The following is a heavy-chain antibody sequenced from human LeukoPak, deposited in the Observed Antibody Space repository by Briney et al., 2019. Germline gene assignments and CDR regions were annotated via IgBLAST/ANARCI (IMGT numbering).Heavy chain of an antibody. V-gene: IGHV4-4*07. Sequence: PSETLSLTCTVSGXSINSHYWSWIRQPAGKGLEWIGRIYISGSTNYNSSLQSRVTMSVDTSKNQFSLKLTSVTAADTAVYYCARDGAGNDYDDSHLDYWGQGTLVTVSS. CDR2: IYISGST. CDR1: GXSINSHY. J-gene: IGHJ4*02. CDR3: ARDGAGNDYDDSHLDY. D-gene: IGHD4-17*01.